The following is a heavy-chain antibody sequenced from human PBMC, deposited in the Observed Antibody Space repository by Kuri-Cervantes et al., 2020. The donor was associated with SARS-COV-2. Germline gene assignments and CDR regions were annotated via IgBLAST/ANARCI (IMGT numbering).Heavy chain of an antibody. CDR1: GFTFSGSA. V-gene: IGHV3-73*01. D-gene: IGHD2-21*01. Sequence: GGSLRLSCAASGFTFSGSAMHWVRPASGKGLEWVGRIRSKANSYATTYAASVKGRFTISRDESKNTAYLQMNSLKTEDTAVYYCTRDEWGGLWSPLWNYYDMDVWGKGTTVTVSS. CDR3: TRDEWGGLWSPLWNYYDMDV. CDR2: IRSKANSYAT. J-gene: IGHJ6*03.